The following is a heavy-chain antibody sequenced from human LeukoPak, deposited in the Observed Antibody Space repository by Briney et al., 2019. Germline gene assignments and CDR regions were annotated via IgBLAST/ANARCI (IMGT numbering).Heavy chain of an antibody. CDR3: AKVRKYSSSSLYLDY. J-gene: IGHJ4*02. V-gene: IGHV3-23*01. D-gene: IGHD6-6*01. Sequence: PGGSLRLSCAASGFTFSSYAMSWVRQDPGKGLEWVSAISGSGGSTYYADSVKGRFTISRDNSKNTLYLQMNSLRAEDTAVYYCAKVRKYSSSSLYLDYWGQGTLVTVSS. CDR1: GFTFSSYA. CDR2: ISGSGGST.